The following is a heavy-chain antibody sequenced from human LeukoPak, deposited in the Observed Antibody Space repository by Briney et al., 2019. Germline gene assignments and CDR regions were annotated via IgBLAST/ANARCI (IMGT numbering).Heavy chain of an antibody. CDR3: ARGVTYGDYEDY. J-gene: IGHJ4*02. CDR2: IYHSGST. Sequence: SQTLSLTCAVSGGSISSGGYSWSWIRQPPGKGLEWIGYIYHSGSTYYNPSLKSRVTISVDRSKNQFSLKLSSVTAADTAVYYCARGVTYGDYEDYWGQGTLVTVSS. D-gene: IGHD4-17*01. V-gene: IGHV4-30-2*01. CDR1: GGSISSGGYS.